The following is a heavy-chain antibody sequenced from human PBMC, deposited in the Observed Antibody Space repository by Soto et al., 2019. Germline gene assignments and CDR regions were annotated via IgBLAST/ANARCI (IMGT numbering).Heavy chain of an antibody. CDR3: ASLGGNMVRGDPIDY. D-gene: IGHD3-10*01. V-gene: IGHV1-69*12. Sequence: QVQLVQSGAEVKKPGSSVKVSCKASGGTFSSYAISWVRQAPGQGLEWMGGIIPIFGTANYAQKFQGRVTIAADESKSADYMELSSLRSEDTAVYYCASLGGNMVRGDPIDYWGQGTLVTVSS. CDR2: IIPIFGTA. J-gene: IGHJ4*02. CDR1: GGTFSSYA.